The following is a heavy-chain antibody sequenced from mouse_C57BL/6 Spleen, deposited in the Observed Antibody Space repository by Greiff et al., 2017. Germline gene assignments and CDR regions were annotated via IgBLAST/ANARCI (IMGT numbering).Heavy chain of an antibody. D-gene: IGHD1-2*01. CDR2: INPNNGGT. Sequence: EVQLQQSGPELVKPGASVKISCKASGYTFTDYYMNWVKQSHGKSLEWIGDINPNNGGTSYNQKFKGKATLTVDKSSSTAYMELRSLTSEDSAVYYCARSREYDGYYYAMDYWGQGTSVTVSS. J-gene: IGHJ4*01. CDR3: ARSREYDGYYYAMDY. V-gene: IGHV1-26*01. CDR1: GYTFTDYY.